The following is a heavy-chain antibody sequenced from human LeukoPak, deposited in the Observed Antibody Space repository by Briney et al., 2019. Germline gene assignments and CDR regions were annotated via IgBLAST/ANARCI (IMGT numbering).Heavy chain of an antibody. J-gene: IGHJ4*02. V-gene: IGHV4-39*01. CDR2: IYYSGST. CDR3: ARIRRVVAATPNSWFFDY. D-gene: IGHD2-15*01. CDR1: GGSISSSSYY. Sequence: PSETLSLTCTVSGGSISSSSYYWGWIRQPPGKGLEWSGSIYYSGSTYYNPSLKSRVTISVDTSKNQFSLKLSSVTAADTAVYYFARIRRVVAATPNSWFFDYWGQGTLVTVSS.